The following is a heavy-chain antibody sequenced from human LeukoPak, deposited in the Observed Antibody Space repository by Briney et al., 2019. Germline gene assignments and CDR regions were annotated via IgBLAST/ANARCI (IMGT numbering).Heavy chain of an antibody. CDR3: ARDGGWYGDYFDY. J-gene: IGHJ4*02. CDR1: GGSISSGSYY. CDR2: IYTSGST. D-gene: IGHD6-19*01. V-gene: IGHV4-61*02. Sequence: SQTLSLTCTVSGGSISSGSYYWSWIRQPAGKGLEWIGRIYTSGSTNCNPSLKSRVTISVDTSKNQFSLKLSSVTAAATAVYYCARDGGWYGDYFDYWGQGTLVTVSS.